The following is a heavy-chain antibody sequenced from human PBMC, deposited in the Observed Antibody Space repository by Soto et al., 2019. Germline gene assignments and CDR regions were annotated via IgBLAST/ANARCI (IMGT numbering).Heavy chain of an antibody. CDR3: ARDSQYWYFEL. CDR2: ISASSGNT. Sequence: QVQLVQSGAEVKKPGASVKVSCKASGYTFTSDGISLVRQAPRQGLEWMGWISASSGNTNYAQKLQGRVTMTTDTSTSTAYMELRSLRSDDTAVYYCARDSQYWYFELWGRGTLVTVSS. V-gene: IGHV1-18*01. CDR1: GYTFTSDG. J-gene: IGHJ2*01.